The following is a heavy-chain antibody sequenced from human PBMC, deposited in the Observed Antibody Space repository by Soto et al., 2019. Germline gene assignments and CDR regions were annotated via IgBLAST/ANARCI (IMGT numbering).Heavy chain of an antibody. D-gene: IGHD3-10*01. CDR1: GATFSGNF. Sequence: QVQLVQSGAEVREPGASVKVSCKPSGATFSGNFFHWVRQAPGQGLEWMGWINPDNGDTNHAQKFQDRVTMTRDKSISTAYMDLSRLRSDDTAVYFCTRDRSGANLQYWGQGTLVTVSS. J-gene: IGHJ4*02. CDR2: INPDNGDT. V-gene: IGHV1-2*02. CDR3: TRDRSGANLQY.